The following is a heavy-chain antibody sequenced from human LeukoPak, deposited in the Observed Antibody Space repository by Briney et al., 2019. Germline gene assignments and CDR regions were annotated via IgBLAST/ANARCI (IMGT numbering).Heavy chain of an antibody. D-gene: IGHD6-6*01. V-gene: IGHV3-7*01. CDR1: GFTFSSYW. Sequence: GGSLRLSCAASGFTFSSYWMSWVRQAPGKGLEGVANIKQGGSEKYYVDSVKGRFTISRDNAKNSLYLQMNSLRAEDTAVYSCARPIEYSSWSADYWGQGTLVTVSS. CDR3: ARPIEYSSWSADY. CDR2: IKQGGSEK. J-gene: IGHJ4*02.